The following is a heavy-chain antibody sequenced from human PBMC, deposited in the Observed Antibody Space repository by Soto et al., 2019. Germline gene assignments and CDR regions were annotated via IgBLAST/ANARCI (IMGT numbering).Heavy chain of an antibody. CDR3: ARWWSGSRQGFDP. J-gene: IGHJ5*02. D-gene: IGHD3-3*01. Sequence: SETLSLTCTVSGGSISSSSYYWGWIRHPPGKGLEWIGSIYYSGSTYYNPSLKSRVTISVDKSKNQFSLKLSSVTAADTAVYYCARWWSGSRQGFDPWGQGTLVTVSS. CDR2: IYYSGST. CDR1: GGSISSSSYY. V-gene: IGHV4-39*07.